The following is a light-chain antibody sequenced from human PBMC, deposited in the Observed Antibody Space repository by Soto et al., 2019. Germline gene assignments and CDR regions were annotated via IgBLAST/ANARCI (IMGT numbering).Light chain of an antibody. CDR3: AAWDDSLSGPV. V-gene: IGLV1-47*01. CDR2: RNN. CDR1: SSNIGSDY. Sequence: QSVLTQPPSASGSPGQRVTISCSGSSSNIGSDYVYWYQQHPGTAPKTLINRNNQRPPGDADRFSGSNAATSASLATSGLPSDEDADYYCAAWDDSLSGPVFGGGTQLTVL. J-gene: IGLJ7*01.